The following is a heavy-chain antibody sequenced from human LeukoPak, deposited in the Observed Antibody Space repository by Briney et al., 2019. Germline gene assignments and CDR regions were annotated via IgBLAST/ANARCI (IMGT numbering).Heavy chain of an antibody. V-gene: IGHV1-8*01. J-gene: IGHJ4*02. CDR3: ARGSIVATIAY. Sequence: ASVKVSCKASGYTFTSYDINWVRQATGQGLEWMGWMNPYSGNTGYAQKFQGRFTMTRNTSINTAYMELSSLRSEDTAVYYCARGSIVATIAYWGQGTLVTVSS. CDR2: MNPYSGNT. CDR1: GYTFTSYD. D-gene: IGHD5-12*01.